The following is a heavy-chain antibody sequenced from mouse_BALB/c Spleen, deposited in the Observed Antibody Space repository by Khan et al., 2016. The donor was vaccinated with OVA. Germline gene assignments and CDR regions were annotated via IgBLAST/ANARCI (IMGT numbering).Heavy chain of an antibody. Sequence: VQLQESGAELVRPGVSVKISCKGSGYTFTDFAMHWVKQSHAKSLEWIGVISTSYGDASYNQKFKGKATMTVDKSSITAYMELASLTSEDSAIYFCARGSGNSRFAYWGQGTLVTVSA. CDR3: ARGSGNSRFAY. CDR1: GYTFTDFA. D-gene: IGHD1-3*01. J-gene: IGHJ3*01. V-gene: IGHV1S137*01. CDR2: ISTSYGDA.